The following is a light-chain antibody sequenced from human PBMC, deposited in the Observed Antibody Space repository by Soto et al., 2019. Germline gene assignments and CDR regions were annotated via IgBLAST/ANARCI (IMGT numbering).Light chain of an antibody. CDR1: NIGSKS. V-gene: IGLV3-21*02. J-gene: IGLJ1*01. Sequence: SYELTQPPSVSVAPGQTARITCGGTNIGSKSVHWYQQKPGQDPVLVVYDDSDRPSGNPERFSGSNSGNTATLTISRVEAGDEADYYCQVWDSSSDHNYVFGTGTQLTVL. CDR2: DDS. CDR3: QVWDSSSDHNYV.